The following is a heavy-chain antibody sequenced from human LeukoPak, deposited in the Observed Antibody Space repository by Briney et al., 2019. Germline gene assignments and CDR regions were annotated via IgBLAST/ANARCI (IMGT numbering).Heavy chain of an antibody. CDR3: ARGPSITIFGVAPDARGWFDP. V-gene: IGHV1-69*05. Sequence: SVRVSFKASGGTFSSFAISWVRQAPGQGLEWMGGIIPIFGTANYAQKFQGRVTITTDESTSTAYMELSSLRSEDTAVYYCARGPSITIFGVAPDARGWFDPWGQGTLVTVSS. CDR2: IIPIFGTA. CDR1: GGTFSSFA. J-gene: IGHJ5*02. D-gene: IGHD3-3*01.